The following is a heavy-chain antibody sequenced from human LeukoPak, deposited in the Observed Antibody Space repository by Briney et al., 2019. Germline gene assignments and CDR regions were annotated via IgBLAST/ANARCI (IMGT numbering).Heavy chain of an antibody. Sequence: GGSLRLSCAASGFTFSIYAMSWVRQAPGKGLEWVSAISGSGGSTYYADSVKGRFTISRDNSKNTLYLQMNSLRAEDTAVYYCAKYGAGTWNYYYYGMDVWGQGTTVTVSS. J-gene: IGHJ6*02. D-gene: IGHD6-19*01. CDR3: AKYGAGTWNYYYYGMDV. CDR2: ISGSGGST. V-gene: IGHV3-23*01. CDR1: GFTFSIYA.